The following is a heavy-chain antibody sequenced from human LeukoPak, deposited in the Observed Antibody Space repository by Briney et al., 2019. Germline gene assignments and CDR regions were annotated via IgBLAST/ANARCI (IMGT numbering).Heavy chain of an antibody. D-gene: IGHD1-26*01. CDR2: ICFDGSRQ. CDR1: GFTFTSHG. CDR3: ARADASSEIDY. V-gene: IGHV3-33*01. Sequence: QSGGSLRLSCATSGFTFTSHGFRWARHARNEGMEWVAVICFDGSRQYSIAAVRGRFTVSRDNSKNTIYLQMSSLRVEDTAIYYCARADASSEIDYWGQGTLVTVSS. J-gene: IGHJ4*02.